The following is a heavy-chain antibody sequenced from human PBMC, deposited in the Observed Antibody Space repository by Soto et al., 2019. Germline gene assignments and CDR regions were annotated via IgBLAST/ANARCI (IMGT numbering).Heavy chain of an antibody. V-gene: IGHV4-61*01. CDR3: ARDGPQVEGSSGYLGGYFFDY. CDR1: GGSVSSGSYY. Sequence: QVQLQESGPGLVKPSETLSLTCTVSGGSVSSGSYYWSWIRQPPGKGLEWIGYIYYSGSTNYNPSLKSRVTISVDTSKNQFSLKLNSVTAADTAAYYCARDGPQVEGSSGYLGGYFFDYWGQGTLVTVSS. J-gene: IGHJ4*02. D-gene: IGHD3-22*01. CDR2: IYYSGST.